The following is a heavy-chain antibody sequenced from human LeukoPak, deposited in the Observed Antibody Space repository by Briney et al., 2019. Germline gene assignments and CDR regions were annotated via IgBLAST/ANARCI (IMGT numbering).Heavy chain of an antibody. CDR2: IYHSGST. Sequence: SGTLSLTCAVSGDSISSSHWWSWVRQPPGKGLEWIGEIYHSGSTNYNPSLKSRITISVDKSKNHFSLNLSSVTAADTAVYYCARDGGKDYYGSGSYYPKWFDPWGQGTLVTVSS. V-gene: IGHV4-4*02. CDR3: ARDGGKDYYGSGSYYPKWFDP. CDR1: GDSISSSHW. D-gene: IGHD3-10*01. J-gene: IGHJ5*02.